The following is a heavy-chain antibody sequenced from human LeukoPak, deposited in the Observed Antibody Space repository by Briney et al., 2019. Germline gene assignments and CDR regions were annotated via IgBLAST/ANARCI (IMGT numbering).Heavy chain of an antibody. J-gene: IGHJ4*02. Sequence: PGGSLRLSCAASGFSFDDYGVTWVRQAPGRGLEWVSGIYWNGGSTGYADSVKGRFTISRDNAKNSLYLQMNSLRAEDTALYYCARVGIAAAGTGFDYWGQGTLVTVSS. CDR1: GFSFDDYG. CDR3: ARVGIAAAGTGFDY. CDR2: IYWNGGST. D-gene: IGHD6-13*01. V-gene: IGHV3-20*04.